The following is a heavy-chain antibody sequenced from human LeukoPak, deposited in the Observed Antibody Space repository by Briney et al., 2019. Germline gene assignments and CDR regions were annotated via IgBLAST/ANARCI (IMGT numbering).Heavy chain of an antibody. V-gene: IGHV3-11*01. Sequence: GGSLRLSCAASGFSFSESYMSWIRQTPGRGLEWVAYISGSGSSMYYADAVKGRFTISRDNARNSLYLYMSSLRADDTAVFYCARGKRRFDYWGKGALVTLSS. CDR3: ARGKRRFDY. CDR1: GFSFSESY. CDR2: ISGSGSSM. J-gene: IGHJ4*02.